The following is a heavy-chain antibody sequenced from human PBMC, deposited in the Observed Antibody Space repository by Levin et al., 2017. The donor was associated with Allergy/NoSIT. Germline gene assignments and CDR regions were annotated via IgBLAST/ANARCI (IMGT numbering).Heavy chain of an antibody. V-gene: IGHV3-33*01. CDR1: GFTFSSYG. D-gene: IGHD3-3*01. CDR2: IWYDGSNK. Sequence: SCAASGFTFSSYGMHWVRQAPGKGLEWVAVIWYDGSNKYYADSVKGRFTISRDNSKNTLYLQMNSLRAEDTAVYYCARDAAIFGVVIPRYYYYYGMDVWGQGTTVTVSS. CDR3: ARDAAIFGVVIPRYYYYYGMDV. J-gene: IGHJ6*02.